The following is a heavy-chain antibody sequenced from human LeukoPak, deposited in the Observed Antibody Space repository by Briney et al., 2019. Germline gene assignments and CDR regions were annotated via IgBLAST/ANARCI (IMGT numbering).Heavy chain of an antibody. Sequence: GRSLRLSCAASGFTFSSYAMHWVRQAPGKGLGWVAVISYDGSNKYYADSVKGRFTISRDNSKNTLYLQMNSLRAEDTAVYYCARAPVLRFLEWLISWGQGTLVTVSS. CDR1: GFTFSSYA. J-gene: IGHJ4*02. V-gene: IGHV3-30-3*01. CDR2: ISYDGSNK. CDR3: ARAPVLRFLEWLIS. D-gene: IGHD3-3*01.